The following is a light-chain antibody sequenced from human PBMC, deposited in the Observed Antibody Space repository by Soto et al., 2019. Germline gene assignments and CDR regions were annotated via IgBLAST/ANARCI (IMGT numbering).Light chain of an antibody. J-gene: IGKJ4*01. V-gene: IGKV3-20*01. CDR1: QSVSSSY. Sequence: EIVLTQSPGTLSLSPGERATLSCRASQSVSSSYLAWYQQKPGQAPRFLIYGTSSRATGIPDRFSGSGSGTDFSLTISSLQPEDVAAYYCQKYNSAPLTFGGGTKVEIK. CDR3: QKYNSAPLT. CDR2: GTS.